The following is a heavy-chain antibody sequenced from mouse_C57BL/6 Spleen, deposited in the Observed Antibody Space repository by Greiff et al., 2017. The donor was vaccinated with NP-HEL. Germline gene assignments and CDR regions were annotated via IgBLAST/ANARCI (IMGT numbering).Heavy chain of an antibody. V-gene: IGHV14-1*01. D-gene: IGHD1-1*01. Sequence: DVKLQESGAELVRPGASVKLSCTASGFNIKDYYMHWVKQRPEQGLEWIGRIDPEDGDTEYAPKFQGKATMTADTSSNTAYLQLSSLTSEDTAVYYCTPFITTVVAKDWYFDVWGTGTTVTVSS. J-gene: IGHJ1*03. CDR2: IDPEDGDT. CDR1: GFNIKDYY. CDR3: TPFITTVVAKDWYFDV.